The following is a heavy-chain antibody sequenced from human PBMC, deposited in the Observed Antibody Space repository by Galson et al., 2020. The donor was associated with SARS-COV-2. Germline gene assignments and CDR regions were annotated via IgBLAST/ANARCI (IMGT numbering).Heavy chain of an antibody. J-gene: IGHJ5*02. Sequence: ASVKVSCETSGDTFTNDYIHWVRQAPGHGLEWMGWIHPTSGGTNYAHKFQGRVTLTRDTSISTTHMELTRLRSDDTAMYYCARVSEMGNYCSGGTCYLSWFDPWGQGTLVTVSS. CDR2: IHPTSGGT. D-gene: IGHD2-15*01. CDR3: ARVSEMGNYCSGGTCYLSWFDP. CDR1: GDTFTNDY. V-gene: IGHV1-2*07.